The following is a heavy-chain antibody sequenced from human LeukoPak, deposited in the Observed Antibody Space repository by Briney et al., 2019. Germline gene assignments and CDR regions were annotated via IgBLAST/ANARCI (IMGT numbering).Heavy chain of an antibody. Sequence: GGSLRLSCAASGFTFSNYWMTWVRQPPGKGLEWVANIKRDGSVEYYVDSVKGRFTISRDNTKVSLYLEMNSMRVKDTAVYDWARDSNPIGSGYYFDAFDMWGQGTMVTVSS. D-gene: IGHD3-22*01. J-gene: IGHJ3*02. CDR1: GFTFSNYW. V-gene: IGHV3-7*01. CDR2: IKRDGSVE. CDR3: ARDSNPIGSGYYFDAFDM.